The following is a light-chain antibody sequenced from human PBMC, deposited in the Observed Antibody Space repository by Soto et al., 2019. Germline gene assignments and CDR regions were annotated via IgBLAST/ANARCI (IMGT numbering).Light chain of an antibody. J-gene: IGKJ5*01. CDR1: QGISSA. CDR3: QQFNSYPFIT. CDR2: DAS. V-gene: IGKV1-13*02. Sequence: AIQLTQSPSSLSASVGDRVTITCRASQGISSALAWYQQKPGKAPKLLIYDASSLESGDPSRFSGSGSGTDFTLTISSLQPEDFATYYCQQFNSYPFITFGQGTRLEIK.